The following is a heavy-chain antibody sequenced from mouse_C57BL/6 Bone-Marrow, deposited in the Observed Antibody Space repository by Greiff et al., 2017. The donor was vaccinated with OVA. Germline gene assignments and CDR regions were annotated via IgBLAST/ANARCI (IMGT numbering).Heavy chain of an antibody. V-gene: IGHV1-15*01. CDR3: TIGYYGTLYYFDY. Sequence: VKLQQSGAELVRPGASVTLSCKASGYTFTDYEMHWVKQTPVHGLEWIGAIDPETGGTAYNQKFKGKAILTADKSSSTAYMELRSLTSEDSAVYYCTIGYYGTLYYFDYWGQGTTLTVSS. CDR2: IDPETGGT. D-gene: IGHD1-1*01. J-gene: IGHJ2*01. CDR1: GYTFTDYE.